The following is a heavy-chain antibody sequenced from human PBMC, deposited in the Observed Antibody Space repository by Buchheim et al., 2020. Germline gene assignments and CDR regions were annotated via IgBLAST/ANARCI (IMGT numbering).Heavy chain of an antibody. CDR1: GYTFTSYY. D-gene: IGHD2/OR15-2a*01. CDR3: ARAPSFYSSYYYYGMDV. CDR2: IIPILGIA. Sequence: QVQLVQSGAEVKKPGASVKVSCKASGYTFTSYYMHWVRQAPGQGLEWMGRIIPILGIANYAQKFQGRVTITADKSTSTAYMELSSLRSEDTAVYYCARAPSFYSSYYYYGMDVWGQGTT. J-gene: IGHJ6*02. V-gene: IGHV1-69*09.